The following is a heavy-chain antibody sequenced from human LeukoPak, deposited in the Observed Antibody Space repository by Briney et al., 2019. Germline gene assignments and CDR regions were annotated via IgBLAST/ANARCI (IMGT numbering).Heavy chain of an antibody. CDR2: TTWNGGRI. V-gene: IGHV3-20*01. CDR1: GFSFDDRG. Sequence: LAGGSLRLSCAASGFSFDDRGMNWVRQAPGKGLEWVSGTTWNGGRIGYADSVKGRFTISRDNAKNFLYLQMNSLRAEDTALYHCVRDISYGGFDIWGQGTMVTVSS. J-gene: IGHJ3*02. D-gene: IGHD4-23*01. CDR3: VRDISYGGFDI.